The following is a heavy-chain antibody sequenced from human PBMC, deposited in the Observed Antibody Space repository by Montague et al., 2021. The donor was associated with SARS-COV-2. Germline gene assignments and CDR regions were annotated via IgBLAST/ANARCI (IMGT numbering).Heavy chain of an antibody. J-gene: IGHJ5*02. D-gene: IGHD3-3*01. CDR2: IYYSGST. Sequence: SETLSLTCTVSGGSVSSYYWSWIRQSPGKGLQWLGYIYYSGSTDYNPSLKSRVTMSVDTSKTQLYLRLNSVTTADTAVYFCARAGGFYDYWSGYSSSAGFFDPWGQGILVTVSS. CDR3: ARAGGFYDYWSGYSSSAGFFDP. CDR1: GGSVSSYY. V-gene: IGHV4-59*02.